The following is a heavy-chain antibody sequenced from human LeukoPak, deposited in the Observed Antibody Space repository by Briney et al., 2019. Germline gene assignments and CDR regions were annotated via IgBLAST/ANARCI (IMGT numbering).Heavy chain of an antibody. CDR2: KSYDGSNK. D-gene: IGHD6-19*01. CDR1: GFTFSSYA. V-gene: IGHV3-30*04. CDR3: ARAQGAVAGTLFDY. J-gene: IGHJ4*02. Sequence: GGSLRLSCAASGFTFSSYAMHWVRQAPGKGLEWVAVKSYDGSNKYYADSVKGRFTISRDNSKNTLYLQMNSLRAEDTAVYYCARAQGAVAGTLFDYWGQGTLVTVSS.